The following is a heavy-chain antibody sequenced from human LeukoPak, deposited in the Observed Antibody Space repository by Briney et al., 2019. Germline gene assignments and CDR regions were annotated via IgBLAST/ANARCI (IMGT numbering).Heavy chain of an antibody. V-gene: IGHV3-30-3*01. CDR2: ISNDGSNK. J-gene: IGHJ4*02. CDR1: GFTFSSYA. CDR3: ARGSPPDY. Sequence: GGSLRLSCAASGFTFSSYAMNWVRQAPGKGLEWVAVISNDGSNKYYADSVKGRFTISRDNAKNSLYLQLNSLRAEDTAVYYCARGSPPDYWGQGTLVTVSS. D-gene: IGHD2-15*01.